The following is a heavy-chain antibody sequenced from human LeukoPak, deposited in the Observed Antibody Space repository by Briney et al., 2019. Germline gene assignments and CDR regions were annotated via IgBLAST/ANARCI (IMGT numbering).Heavy chain of an antibody. CDR1: GRSISSYY. D-gene: IGHD5-24*01. CDR3: ARVKRWLQSADYYYYGMDV. J-gene: IGHJ6*02. CDR2: IYYSGST. V-gene: IGHV4-59*01. Sequence: PSETLSLTCTVSGRSISSYYWSWIRQPPGKGLEWIGYIYYSGSTNYNPSLKSRVTISVDTSKNQFSLKLSSVTAADTAVYYCARVKRWLQSADYYYYGMDVWGQGTTVTVSS.